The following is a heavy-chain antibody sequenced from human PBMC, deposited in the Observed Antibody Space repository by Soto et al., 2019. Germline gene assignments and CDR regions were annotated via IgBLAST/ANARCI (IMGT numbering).Heavy chain of an antibody. V-gene: IGHV5-51*01. CDR2: IYPGDSDT. CDR1: GYSFTNYW. J-gene: IGHJ4*02. CDR3: ARLRGRHSDY. D-gene: IGHD2-15*01. Sequence: LGESLKISCKGSGYSFTNYWIGWVRQMPGKGLEWMGIIYPGDSDTRYSPSFQGQVTFSADKSVSTAYLQWSSLKASDTAMYYCARLRGRHSDYWGQGTVVTVSS.